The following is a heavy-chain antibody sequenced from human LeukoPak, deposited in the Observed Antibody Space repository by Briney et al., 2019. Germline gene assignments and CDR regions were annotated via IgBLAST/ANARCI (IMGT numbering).Heavy chain of an antibody. CDR2: IIPVFGTT. Sequence: SVKVSCKASGGTFSSYAVSWVRLTPGQGLEWLGGIIPVFGTTIYAQKFQAKVTMTAEKSTKTAYLEISSLTSDDTAVYYCARCSPGDSSNFYAVLQYWGEGTQVTVST. J-gene: IGHJ4*02. D-gene: IGHD3-22*01. CDR3: ARCSPGDSSNFYAVLQY. CDR1: GGTFSSYA. V-gene: IGHV1-69*06.